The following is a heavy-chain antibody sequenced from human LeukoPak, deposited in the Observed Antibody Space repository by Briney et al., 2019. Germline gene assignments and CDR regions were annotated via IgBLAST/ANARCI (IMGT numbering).Heavy chain of an antibody. Sequence: GGSLRLSCAASGVSVSSNFMIWVRQAPGKGLEWVSLIYSGVETSYAGSVKGRFSISRDNSKNTLYLQMNSLRVEDTAVYYCTRDPPAVAINTYAWGQGTLVTVSS. CDR2: IYSGVET. J-gene: IGHJ5*02. CDR1: GVSVSSNF. D-gene: IGHD6-13*01. V-gene: IGHV3-66*01. CDR3: TRDPPAVAINTYA.